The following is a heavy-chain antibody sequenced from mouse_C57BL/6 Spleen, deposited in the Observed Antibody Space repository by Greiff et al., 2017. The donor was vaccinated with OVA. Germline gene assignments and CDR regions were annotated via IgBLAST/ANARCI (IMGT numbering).Heavy chain of an antibody. V-gene: IGHV14-1*01. D-gene: IGHD1-3*01. CDR1: GFNIKDYY. CDR2: IDPEAGDT. J-gene: IGHJ3*01. CDR3: TTGELGRFAY. Sequence: VQLKQSGAELVRPGASVKLSCTASGFNIKDYYMHWVKQRPEQGLEWIGRIDPEAGDTDYAPKFQSKATMTADTSSNTAYLQLSSLTSEATVVYYCTTGELGRFAYWGQGTLVTVSA.